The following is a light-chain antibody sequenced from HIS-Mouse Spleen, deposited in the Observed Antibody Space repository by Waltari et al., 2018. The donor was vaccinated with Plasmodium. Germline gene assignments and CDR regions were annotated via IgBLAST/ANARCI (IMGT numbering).Light chain of an antibody. Sequence: DIQMTQSPSSLSASVGDRVTITCQASQDISNYLNGYQQKPGKAPKLLIYDASNLETGVPSRFGGSGSGTDYTCTISSLQPEDIATYYCQQYDNLPPLFTFGPGTKVDIK. J-gene: IGKJ3*01. CDR3: QQYDNLPPLFT. CDR2: DAS. CDR1: QDISNY. V-gene: IGKV1-33*01.